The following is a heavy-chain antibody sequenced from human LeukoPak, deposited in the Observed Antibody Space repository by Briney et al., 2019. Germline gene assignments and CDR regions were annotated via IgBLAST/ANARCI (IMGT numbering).Heavy chain of an antibody. Sequence: GGSLRLSCAASGFTFTKYWMTWVRQAPGKGLEWAANIKQDGSEKFYVDSVKGRFTISRDNAKNSLDLQINSLGAEDTAVYYCARGLDCRSTSCYLDNWGQGTLVTVSS. CDR2: IKQDGSEK. J-gene: IGHJ4*02. CDR1: GFTFTKYW. V-gene: IGHV3-7*01. CDR3: ARGLDCRSTSCYLDN. D-gene: IGHD2-2*01.